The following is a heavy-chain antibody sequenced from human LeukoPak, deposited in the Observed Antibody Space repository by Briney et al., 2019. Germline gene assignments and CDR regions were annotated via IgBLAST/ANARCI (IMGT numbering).Heavy chain of an antibody. CDR3: AINPYYDILTGYYIGYFDY. Sequence: KPSETLSLTCAVYGGSFSGHYWSWIRQPPGKGLEWIGEINHSGSTNYNPSLKSRVTISVDTSKNQFSLKLSSVTAADTAVYYCAINPYYDILTGYYIGYFDYWGQGTLVTVSS. CDR2: INHSGST. J-gene: IGHJ4*02. V-gene: IGHV4-34*01. D-gene: IGHD3-9*01. CDR1: GGSFSGHY.